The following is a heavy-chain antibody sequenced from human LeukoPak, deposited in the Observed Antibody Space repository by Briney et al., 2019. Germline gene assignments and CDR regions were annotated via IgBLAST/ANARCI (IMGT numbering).Heavy chain of an antibody. CDR1: GFTSSDYY. J-gene: IGHJ6*02. CDR3: ARSNYYTVDV. Sequence: PGGPLRLSCAASGFTSSDYYMTGIRQPPAKGPEWISYISSSGGTTTYVDSVKGRFTISRDNAKNSLYLQMNSLRADDTSVYYCARSNYYTVDVWGQGTAVTVSS. CDR2: ISSSGGTT. V-gene: IGHV3-11*01.